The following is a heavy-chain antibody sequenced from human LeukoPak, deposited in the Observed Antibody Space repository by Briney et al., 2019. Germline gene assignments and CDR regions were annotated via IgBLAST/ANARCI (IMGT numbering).Heavy chain of an antibody. CDR2: IYYDESA. D-gene: IGHD6-13*01. V-gene: IGHV4-38-2*01. CDR3: ARAYSSSWYFNWFDP. Sequence: SETLSLTCVVSGYSISSGYYWAWIRQPPGKGPEWIGHIYYDESAYYNPSLKSRVTISIGTSKNQFSLKLSSVSAADTAVYYCARAYSSSWYFNWFDPWGQGTLVTVSS. J-gene: IGHJ5*02. CDR1: GYSISSGYY.